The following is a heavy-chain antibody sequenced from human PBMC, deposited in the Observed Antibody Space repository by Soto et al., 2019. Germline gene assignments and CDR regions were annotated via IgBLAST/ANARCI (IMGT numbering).Heavy chain of an antibody. V-gene: IGHV3-23*01. CDR2: ISGSGGST. Sequence: PGGSLRLSCAAPGFTFNSNAMTWVRQAPGKGLEWVSAISGSGGSTYYADSVKGRFTISRDNSKNTLYLQMNSLRAEDTAVYYCAKRPGIFGVVDYWGQGTLVTVSS. D-gene: IGHD3-3*01. J-gene: IGHJ4*02. CDR1: GFTFNSNA. CDR3: AKRPGIFGVVDY.